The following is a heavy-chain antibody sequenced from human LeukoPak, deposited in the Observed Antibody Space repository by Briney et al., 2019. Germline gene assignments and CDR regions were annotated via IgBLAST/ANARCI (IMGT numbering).Heavy chain of an antibody. J-gene: IGHJ3*02. CDR2: IWYDGSNK. CDR3: ARPTVTIGVAGAFDI. Sequence: PGRSLRLSCAASGFTFSSYGMHWVRQAPGKGLEWVAVIWYDGSNKYYADSVKGRFTISRDNSKNRLYLQMNSLRAEDTAVYYCARPTVTIGVAGAFDIWGQGTMVTVSS. V-gene: IGHV3-33*01. D-gene: IGHD4-17*01. CDR1: GFTFSSYG.